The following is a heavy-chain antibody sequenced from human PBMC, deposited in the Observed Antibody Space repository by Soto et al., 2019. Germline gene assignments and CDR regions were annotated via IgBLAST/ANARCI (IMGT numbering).Heavy chain of an antibody. J-gene: IGHJ1*01. Sequence: PGGSLRLSCAASGFSFSNFVMSWVRQAPGKGLEWVPSISSSGGTPYYEDSVQGRFTISRDNSKDTLFLQMHSLRAEDTAMYFCAKGLYDNSGYYLPDWGQGTLVTVSS. CDR1: GFSFSNFV. D-gene: IGHD3-22*01. V-gene: IGHV3-23*01. CDR3: AKGLYDNSGYYLPD. CDR2: ISSSGGTP.